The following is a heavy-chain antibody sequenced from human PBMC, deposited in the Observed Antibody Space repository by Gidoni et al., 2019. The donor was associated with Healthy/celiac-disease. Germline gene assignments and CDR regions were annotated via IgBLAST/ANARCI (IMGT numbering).Heavy chain of an antibody. CDR2: ISYDGSNK. V-gene: IGHV3-30*18. CDR3: AKDHWYNWNDGDYYYYGMDV. J-gene: IGHJ6*02. CDR1: GFTFSSYG. D-gene: IGHD1-1*01. Sequence: QVQLVESGGGVVQPGRSLRLSCAASGFTFSSYGRHWVRQAPGKGLDWVAVISYDGSNKYYADSVKGRFTISRDNSKNTLYLQMNSLRAEDTAVYYCAKDHWYNWNDGDYYYYGMDVWGQGTTVTVSS.